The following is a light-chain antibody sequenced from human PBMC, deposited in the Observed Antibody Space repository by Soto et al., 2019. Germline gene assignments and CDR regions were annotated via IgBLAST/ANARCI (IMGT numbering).Light chain of an antibody. CDR2: EVT. CDR1: SSDVGAYKD. Sequence: QSALTQPPSASGSPGQSVTISCTATSSDVGAYKDVSWYQQYPGKAPKLMIYEVTKRPSGVPDRFSGSKSGNTASLTVSGLQAEDEADYYCTSYVGNDIWVFGGGTKLTVL. V-gene: IGLV2-8*01. J-gene: IGLJ3*02. CDR3: TSYVGNDIWV.